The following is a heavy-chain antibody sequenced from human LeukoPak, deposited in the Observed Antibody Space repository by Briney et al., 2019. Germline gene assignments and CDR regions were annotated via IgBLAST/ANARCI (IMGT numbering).Heavy chain of an antibody. CDR3: ARVIVVVPIGVYHYYAMDV. Sequence: SQTLSFTCTVSGDSISTGGYYWAWIRQHRERGLDWIGYIYYSGSTHYNPSLQSRVTISVDTSKNQFSLNLNSVTAADTAVYYCARVIVVVPIGVYHYYAMDVWGQGTTVTVSS. CDR1: GDSISTGGYY. CDR2: IYYSGST. J-gene: IGHJ6*02. V-gene: IGHV4-31*03. D-gene: IGHD2-2*01.